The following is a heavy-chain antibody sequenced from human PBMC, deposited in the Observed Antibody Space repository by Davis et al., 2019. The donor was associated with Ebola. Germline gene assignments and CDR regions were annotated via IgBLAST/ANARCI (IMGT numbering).Heavy chain of an antibody. J-gene: IGHJ4*02. CDR3: AKSGSYDNFPN. D-gene: IGHD3-22*01. Sequence: GGSLRLSCAASGFTFSSYGMHWVRQAPGKGLEWVAVISYDGSNKYYADSVKGRFTISRDNSKNTLYLQMNSLRAEDTAVYYCAKSGSYDNFPNWGQGTLVTVSS. CDR1: GFTFSSYG. V-gene: IGHV3-33*05. CDR2: ISYDGSNK.